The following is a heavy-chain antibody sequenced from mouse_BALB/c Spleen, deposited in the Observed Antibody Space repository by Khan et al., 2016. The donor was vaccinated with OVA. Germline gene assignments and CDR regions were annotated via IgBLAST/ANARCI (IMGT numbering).Heavy chain of an antibody. Sequence: VQLQQSGPEVVKPGASVKMSCKASGYTFTSYVMHWVKQKPGQGLEWIGYIYPFNDATKFNEKFNGKATLTSDKSSSTAYMELSSLTSEASAVSYCAPVGSYYVSVVYWGQGTLVTVSA. CDR3: APVGSYYVSVVY. D-gene: IGHD1-1*01. CDR1: GYTFTSYV. V-gene: IGHV1S136*01. J-gene: IGHJ3*01. CDR2: IYPFNDAT.